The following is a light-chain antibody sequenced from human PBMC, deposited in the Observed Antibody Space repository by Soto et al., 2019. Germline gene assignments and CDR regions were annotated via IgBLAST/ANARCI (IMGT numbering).Light chain of an antibody. CDR1: SSNIGSNT. Sequence: QSVLTQPPSASGTPGQRVTISCSGSSSNIGSNTVNWYKQLPGTAPKLLIYSNNQRPSGVPDRFSGSKSGTSASLAISGLQSEDEADYYCAAWDDSLNGDGFGTGTKVTVL. CDR3: AAWDDSLNGDG. V-gene: IGLV1-44*01. CDR2: SNN. J-gene: IGLJ1*01.